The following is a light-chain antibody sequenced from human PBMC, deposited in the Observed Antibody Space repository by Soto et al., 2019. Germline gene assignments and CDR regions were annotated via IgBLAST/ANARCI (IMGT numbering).Light chain of an antibody. V-gene: IGLV2-14*01. CDR3: SSYARSSTWV. J-gene: IGLJ3*02. CDR1: NSDVGAYNY. CDR2: EVR. Sequence: QSALTQPASVSGSPGQSITIPCTGTNSDVGAYNYVSWYLQHPGKAPQLMIYEVRNRPSVVSNRSSDSKAGKPTSLTISGLCAEAEAEYYCSSYARSSTWVFGGGTKPT.